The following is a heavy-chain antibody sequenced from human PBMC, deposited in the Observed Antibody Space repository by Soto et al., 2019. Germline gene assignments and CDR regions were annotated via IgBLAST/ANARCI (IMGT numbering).Heavy chain of an antibody. Sequence: HPGGSLRLSCAASGFTFSSYSMNWVRQAPGKGLEWVSYISSSSSTIYYADSVKGRFTISRDNAKNSLYLQMNSLRAEDTAVYYCARASIIITMIAVVPTPMDYWGQGTLSTCSS. CDR2: ISSSSSTI. CDR1: GFTFSSYS. D-gene: IGHD3-22*01. V-gene: IGHV3-48*01. J-gene: IGHJ4*02. CDR3: ARASIIITMIAVVPTPMDY.